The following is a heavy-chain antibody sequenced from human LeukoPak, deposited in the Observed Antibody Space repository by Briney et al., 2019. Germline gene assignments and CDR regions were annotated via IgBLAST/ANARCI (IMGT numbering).Heavy chain of an antibody. CDR3: ARPQHDALDI. Sequence: PSQTLSLTCTVSGVSITSYYWSWVRQSPGRGLEWIGYIYYTGSTNYNPSLKSRVTISVDTSKSQFSLKLSSVTAADTAVYYCARPQHDALDIWGQGTMVTVSS. V-gene: IGHV4-59*08. D-gene: IGHD5-18*01. J-gene: IGHJ3*02. CDR1: GVSITSYY. CDR2: IYYTGST.